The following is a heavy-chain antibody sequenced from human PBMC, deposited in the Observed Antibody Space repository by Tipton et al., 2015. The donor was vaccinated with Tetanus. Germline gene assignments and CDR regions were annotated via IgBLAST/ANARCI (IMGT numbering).Heavy chain of an antibody. CDR1: GGSFSRGIYY. V-gene: IGHV4-31*03. Sequence: TLSLTCNVSGGSFSRGIYYWSWIRQRPGKGLEWLGYVYHSGGTHFNPSLKSRLTMSVDASKKQFSLGLSSLTEADTAVYYCARDATMAPGGVYFDSWGPGILVSVSS. D-gene: IGHD3-16*01. CDR3: ARDATMAPGGVYFDS. J-gene: IGHJ4*02. CDR2: VYHSGGT.